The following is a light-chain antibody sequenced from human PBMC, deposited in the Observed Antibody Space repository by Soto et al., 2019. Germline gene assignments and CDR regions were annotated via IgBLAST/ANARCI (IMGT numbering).Light chain of an antibody. CDR3: QQYNSYPRT. CDR1: QSISSW. CDR2: DAS. V-gene: IGKV1-5*01. J-gene: IGKJ2*01. Sequence: DIQMTQSPSTLSASVGDRVTITCRASQSISSWLAWYQQKPGKAPKLLIYDASSLESGVPSRFSGSGSGTEFTLTINRLQPDDFATYYCQQYNSYPRTFGQGTKLEIK.